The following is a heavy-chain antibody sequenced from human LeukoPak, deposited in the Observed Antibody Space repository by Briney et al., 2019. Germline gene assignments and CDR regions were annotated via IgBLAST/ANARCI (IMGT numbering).Heavy chain of an antibody. V-gene: IGHV3-15*01. J-gene: IGHJ4*02. D-gene: IGHD5-12*01. Sequence: GGSLRLSCVASGFTFTNAWMTWVRQTPGKGLEWVGHIKSKSDGGTTDYAAPVKGRFSISRDDSKNTVSLQMNSLKTDDTAVYFCTRGTGYGPLYHFDYWGQGILVTVSS. CDR3: TRGTGYGPLYHFDY. CDR2: IKSKSDGGTT. CDR1: GFTFTNAW.